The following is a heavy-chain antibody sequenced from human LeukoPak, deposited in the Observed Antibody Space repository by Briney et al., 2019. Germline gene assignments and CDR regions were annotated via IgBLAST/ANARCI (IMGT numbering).Heavy chain of an antibody. CDR1: GFTFSSYA. D-gene: IGHD3-10*01. V-gene: IGHV3-23*01. Sequence: GGSLRLSCAVSGFTFSSYAMSWVRQAPGKGLEWVSLISGGGDNTYYADSVKGRFTISRDNSKKTLYLQMNSLRAEDTAVYYCAKDLHYGSADYWGQGTLVTVSS. CDR2: ISGGGDNT. CDR3: AKDLHYGSADY. J-gene: IGHJ4*02.